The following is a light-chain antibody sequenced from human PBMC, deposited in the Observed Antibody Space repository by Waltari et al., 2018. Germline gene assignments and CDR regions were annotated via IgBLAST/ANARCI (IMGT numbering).Light chain of an antibody. Sequence: SDELTQPPSVSVSPGQTARIICSGDALPKHYAYWYQRKPGQAPSLLIYKDTPKPPEVPERFSASTSGTTVTLTISGVQPEDEADYYCQSIDTTGSYVIFGEGTKLTVL. CDR1: ALPKHY. J-gene: IGLJ2*01. CDR3: QSIDTTGSYVI. CDR2: KDT. V-gene: IGLV3-25*03.